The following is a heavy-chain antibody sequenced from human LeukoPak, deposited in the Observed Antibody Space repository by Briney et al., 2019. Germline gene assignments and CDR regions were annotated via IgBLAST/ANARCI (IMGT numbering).Heavy chain of an antibody. Sequence: GGSLRLSCAASGFTFSSYAMSWVRQAPGKGLEWVSAISGSGGSTYYADSVKGRFTISRDNSKNTLYLQMNSLRAEDTAVNYWSKDGLLWVGELSQHNYFDYWGQGTLVTVSS. V-gene: IGHV3-23*01. CDR3: SKDGLLWVGELSQHNYFDY. D-gene: IGHD3-10*01. CDR2: ISGSGGST. CDR1: GFTFSSYA. J-gene: IGHJ4*02.